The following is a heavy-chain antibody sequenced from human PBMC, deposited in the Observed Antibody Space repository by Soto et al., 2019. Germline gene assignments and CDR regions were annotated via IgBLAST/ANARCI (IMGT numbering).Heavy chain of an antibody. CDR1: GLPLITNEMG. CDR3: AHRQGVAAAGKSAFAI. J-gene: IGHJ3*02. D-gene: IGHD6-13*01. Sequence: TRAHPPHALGLSCALGGLPLITNEMGVGWIRQPPGKALEWLALIYWNDDKRYSPSLKSRLTITKDTSKNQVVLTMTNMDPVDTATYYCAHRQGVAAAGKSAFAILVQGTTV. V-gene: IGHV2-5*01. CDR2: IYWNDDK.